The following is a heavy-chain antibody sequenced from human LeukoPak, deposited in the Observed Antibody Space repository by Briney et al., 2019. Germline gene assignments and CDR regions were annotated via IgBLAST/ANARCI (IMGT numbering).Heavy chain of an antibody. CDR1: GFTFSSYA. Sequence: QSGGSLRLSCAASGFTFSSYAMSWVRQAPGKGLEWVSAISADASSTYYADSVKGPITISRDNSKNTLFLQMNSLRAEDTAVYYCARGAYGDYDYWGQGTLVTVS. V-gene: IGHV3-23*01. D-gene: IGHD4-17*01. J-gene: IGHJ4*02. CDR2: ISADASST. CDR3: ARGAYGDYDY.